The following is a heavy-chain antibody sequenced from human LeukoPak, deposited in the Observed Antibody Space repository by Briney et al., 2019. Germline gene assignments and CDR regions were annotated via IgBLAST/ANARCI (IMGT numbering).Heavy chain of an antibody. J-gene: IGHJ4*02. CDR1: GFTFSSYA. CDR3: ASHKGRDFWIVGAAEFDY. CDR2: ISGSGGST. V-gene: IGHV3-23*01. D-gene: IGHD3-3*01. Sequence: PGGSLRLSCAASGFTFSSYAMSWVRQAPGKGLEWVSAISGSGGSTYYADSVKGRFTISRDNSKNTLYLQMNSLRAEDTAVYYCASHKGRDFWIVGAAEFDYWGQGTLVTVSS.